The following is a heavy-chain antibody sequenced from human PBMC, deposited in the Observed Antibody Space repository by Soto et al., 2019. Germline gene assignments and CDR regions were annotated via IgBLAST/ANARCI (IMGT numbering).Heavy chain of an antibody. CDR3: VIDTAMAPYYYYGMDV. D-gene: IGHD5-18*01. CDR2: ISSNGDST. Sequence: PGGSLRLSCSASGFTFSSYAMHWVRQAPGKGLEYVSAISSNGDSTYYADSVKGRFTISRDNSKNTLYLQMSSLRAEDTAVYYCVIDTAMAPYYYYGMDVWGQGTTVTVSS. CDR1: GFTFSSYA. J-gene: IGHJ6*02. V-gene: IGHV3-64D*06.